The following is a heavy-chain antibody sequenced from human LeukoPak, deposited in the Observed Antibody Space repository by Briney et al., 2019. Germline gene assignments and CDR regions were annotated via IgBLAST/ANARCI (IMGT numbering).Heavy chain of an antibody. J-gene: IGHJ3*02. CDR1: GGSISSYY. V-gene: IGHV4-59*12. D-gene: IGHD1-26*01. CDR3: ARDRVGRDAFDI. CDR2: IYYSGST. Sequence: SETLSLTCTVSGGSISSYYWSWIRQPPGKGLEWIGYIYYSGSTNYNPSLKSRVTISVDTSKNQFSLKLSSVTAADTAVYYCARDRVGRDAFDIWGQGTMVTVSS.